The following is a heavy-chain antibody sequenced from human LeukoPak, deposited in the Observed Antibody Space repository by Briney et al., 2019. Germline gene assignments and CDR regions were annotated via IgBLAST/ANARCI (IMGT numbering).Heavy chain of an antibody. V-gene: IGHV3-21*01. J-gene: IGHJ4*02. Sequence: PGGSLRLSCAASGFTFSSYSMNWVRQAPGKGLEWVSAISGTGGSTYYADSVKGRFTISRDNAKNSLSLQMNSLRAEDTAVYYCVREIIRLGQDDYFDYWGQGTLVTVSS. CDR2: ISGTGGST. CDR1: GFTFSSYS. D-gene: IGHD3-3*02. CDR3: VREIIRLGQDDYFDY.